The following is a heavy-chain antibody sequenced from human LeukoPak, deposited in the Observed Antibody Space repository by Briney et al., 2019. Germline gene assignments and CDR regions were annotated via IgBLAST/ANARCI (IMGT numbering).Heavy chain of an antibody. D-gene: IGHD3-3*01. CDR2: INHSGSN. V-gene: IGHV4-34*01. CDR3: ARGGDLYYDFWSGYYTGCWFDP. CDR1: GGSFSGYY. Sequence: SETLSLTCAVYGGSFSGYYWSWIRQPPGKGLEWIGEINHSGSNNYNPSLKSRVTISVDTSKNQFSLKLSSVTAADTAVYYCARGGDLYYDFWSGYYTGCWFDPWGQGTLVTVSS. J-gene: IGHJ5*02.